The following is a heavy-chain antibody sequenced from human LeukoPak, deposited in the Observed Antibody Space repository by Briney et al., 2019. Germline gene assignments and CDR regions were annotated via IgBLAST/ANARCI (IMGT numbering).Heavy chain of an antibody. CDR3: APGGSGTYS. D-gene: IGHD3-10*01. CDR2: KRYDGSDK. Sequence: PGGSLRLSCAASGFAFSSYGMHWVRQAPGKGLEWVAFKRYDGSDKYYADSVKGRITISRDNSKNTVYVQMNSLRAEDTAVYYCAPGGSGTYSWGQGTLVTVSS. J-gene: IGHJ4*02. CDR1: GFAFSSYG. V-gene: IGHV3-30*02.